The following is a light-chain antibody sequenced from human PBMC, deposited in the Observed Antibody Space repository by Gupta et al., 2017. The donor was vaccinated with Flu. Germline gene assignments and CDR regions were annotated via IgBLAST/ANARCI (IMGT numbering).Light chain of an antibody. J-gene: IGKJ1*01. CDR2: DAS. CDR1: HGITNK. Sequence: EIVLTQSPVILSVSPGETATLSCWTSHGITNKLAWFRQKPGQAPRLLMYDASIRTTGVTPRFSGSWSGANFTLTINSVQSEDFGVYFCQQYSLWRTFGQGTKVEMK. V-gene: IGKV3-15*01. CDR3: QQYSLWRT.